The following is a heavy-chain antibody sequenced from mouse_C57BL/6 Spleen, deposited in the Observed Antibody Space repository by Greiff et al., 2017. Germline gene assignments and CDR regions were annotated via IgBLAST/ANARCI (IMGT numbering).Heavy chain of an antibody. J-gene: IGHJ4*01. CDR2: IYPGSGST. Sequence: QVQLQQPGAELVKPGASVKMSCKASGYPFTSYWITWVKQRPGQGLEWIGDIYPGSGSTNYNEKFKSKATLTVDTSSSTAYMQLSLLTSEDSAVYYCARGGSTSLYYYAMDYWGQGTSVTVSS. CDR1: GYPFTSYW. D-gene: IGHD5-1*01. V-gene: IGHV1-55*01. CDR3: ARGGSTSLYYYAMDY.